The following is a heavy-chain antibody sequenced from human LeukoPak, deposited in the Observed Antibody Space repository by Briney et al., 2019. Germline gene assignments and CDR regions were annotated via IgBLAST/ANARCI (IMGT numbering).Heavy chain of an antibody. J-gene: IGHJ4*02. CDR2: IYTSGRT. Sequence: PSETLSLTCTVSGGSISGYSWSWIRQPAGKGLEWIGRIYTSGRTDYNPSLKTRVTMSIDTSKKQFSLNLNSVTAADTAMYYCARVYRVSGYAFDYWGQGTLVTVSS. D-gene: IGHD3-9*01. V-gene: IGHV4-4*07. CDR1: GGSISGYS. CDR3: ARVYRVSGYAFDY.